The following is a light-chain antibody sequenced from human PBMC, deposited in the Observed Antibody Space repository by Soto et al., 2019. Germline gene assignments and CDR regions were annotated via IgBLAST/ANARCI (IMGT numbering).Light chain of an antibody. CDR3: QQYSSSPLT. Sequence: EIVLTQSPGTLSLSPGERATLSCRASPSVSGSNLAWYQQKPGQAPRLVIYGASSRATGIPARFSASGSGTDFTLSISRLEPEDFAVYYCQQYSSSPLTFGGGNKVDIK. CDR1: PSVSGSN. J-gene: IGKJ4*01. CDR2: GAS. V-gene: IGKV3-20*01.